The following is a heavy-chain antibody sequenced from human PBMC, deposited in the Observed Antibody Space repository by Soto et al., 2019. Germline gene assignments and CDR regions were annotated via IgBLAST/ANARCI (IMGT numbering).Heavy chain of an antibody. V-gene: IGHV1-8*01. CDR3: TRAGDSGAWISN. Sequence: QVQLVQSGAEVKKPGASVKVSCKASGYTFTNNGINWVRQATGQGLEWMGWMNPSTGETGYTQKFQGRLAMTRDTSITTAYMELTSLTSEDTAVYYCTRAGDSGAWISNWGQGPLVTVSS. CDR1: GYTFTNNG. D-gene: IGHD7-27*01. CDR2: MNPSTGET. J-gene: IGHJ4*02.